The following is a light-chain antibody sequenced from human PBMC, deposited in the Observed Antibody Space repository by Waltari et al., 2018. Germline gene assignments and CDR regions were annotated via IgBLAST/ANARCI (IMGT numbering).Light chain of an antibody. V-gene: IGLV1-47*01. CDR2: RNN. CDR1: SSNIGSNY. Sequence: QSVLTQPPSASGTPGQRVTLSCSGSSSNIGSNYVYWYQQLPGTTPKLLIYRNNQRPSGVPDRFSGSKSGTSASLAISGLRSEDEADYYCAAWDDSLSGQDVVFGGGTKLTVL. CDR3: AAWDDSLSGQDVV. J-gene: IGLJ2*01.